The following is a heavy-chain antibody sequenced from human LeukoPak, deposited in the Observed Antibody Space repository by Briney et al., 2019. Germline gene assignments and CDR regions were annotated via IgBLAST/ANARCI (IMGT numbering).Heavy chain of an antibody. Sequence: PGGSLRLSCAASGFTFSAYSMNWVRQAPGKGLEWVSSISGSSSAIYYTDSVKGRFTISRDNAKNSLYLQMNSLRDEDTAVYYCTRHVGGSGWYLTGWFDPWGQGTLVTVSS. CDR2: ISGSSSAI. CDR3: TRHVGGSGWYLTGWFDP. J-gene: IGHJ5*02. V-gene: IGHV3-48*02. D-gene: IGHD6-19*01. CDR1: GFTFSAYS.